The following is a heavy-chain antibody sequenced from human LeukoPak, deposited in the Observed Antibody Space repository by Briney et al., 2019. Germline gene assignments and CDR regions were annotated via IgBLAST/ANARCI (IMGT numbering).Heavy chain of an antibody. CDR1: GFTVSSNY. J-gene: IGHJ3*02. V-gene: IGHV3-66*01. CDR3: ARGSYSSSWYGGAFDI. Sequence: PGGSLRLSCAASGFTVSSNYMNWLRQAPGKGLEWVADIYSGGSTYYADSVKGRFTISRDNSKNTLYLQMNSLRAEDTAVYYCARGSYSSSWYGGAFDIWGQGTMVTVSS. CDR2: IYSGGST. D-gene: IGHD6-13*01.